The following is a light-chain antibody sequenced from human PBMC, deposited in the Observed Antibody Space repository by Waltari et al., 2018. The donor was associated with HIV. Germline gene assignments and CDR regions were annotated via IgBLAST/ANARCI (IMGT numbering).Light chain of an antibody. CDR3: CSYAGTYTYV. J-gene: IGLJ1*01. CDR1: ASDIGYFDY. CDR2: EVF. V-gene: IGLV2-11*01. Sequence: QSALTQPRSVSGSPGQSVTISCTGTASDIGYFDYVSWYQQYPGNAPYVIISEVFQRPSGVPDRFTASKSGITASLTISGLQDEDEADYYCCSYAGTYTYVFGSGTTVTVL.